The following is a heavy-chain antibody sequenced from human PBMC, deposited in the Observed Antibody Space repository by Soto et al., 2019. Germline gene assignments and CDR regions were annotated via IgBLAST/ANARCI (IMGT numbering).Heavy chain of an antibody. CDR2: FDPEDGET. V-gene: IGHV1-24*01. J-gene: IGHJ4*02. Sequence: ASVKVSCKVSGYTLTELSMHWVRQAPGKGLEWMGGFDPEDGETIYAQKFQGRVTMTEDTSTDTAYMELSSLRSEDTAVYYCATRSSSWYALDYWGQGTLVTVSS. CDR1: GYTLTELS. CDR3: ATRSSSWYALDY. D-gene: IGHD6-13*01.